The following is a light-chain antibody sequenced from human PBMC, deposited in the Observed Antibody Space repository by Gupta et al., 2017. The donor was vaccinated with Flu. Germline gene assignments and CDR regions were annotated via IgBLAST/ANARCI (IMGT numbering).Light chain of an antibody. CDR1: SGSIATNY. CDR3: QSYDSFNRDVV. Sequence: NFMLTQLYSVSESPGREVTISCTRSSGSIATNYVQWYQQRPGSSPATVIYEDSRRPSEVPDRFSGSIDSSSNSASLTISGLKTEDEAEYFCQSYDSFNRDVVFGGGTKLTVL. J-gene: IGLJ2*01. V-gene: IGLV6-57*01. CDR2: EDS.